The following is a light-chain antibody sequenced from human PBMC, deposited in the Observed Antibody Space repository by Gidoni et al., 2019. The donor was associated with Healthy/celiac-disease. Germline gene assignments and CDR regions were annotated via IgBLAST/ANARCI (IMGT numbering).Light chain of an antibody. CDR3: QQYYSTPLA. CDR1: QSVLYSSNNENY. CDR2: WAS. Sequence: DIVMTQSPDSLAVSLGERATINCKSSQSVLYSSNNENYLAWYQQKPGQPPKLLIYWASTRESGVPDRFSGSGSGTDFTLTISSLQAEDVAVYYCQQYYSTPLAFXQXTKLEIK. J-gene: IGKJ2*01. V-gene: IGKV4-1*01.